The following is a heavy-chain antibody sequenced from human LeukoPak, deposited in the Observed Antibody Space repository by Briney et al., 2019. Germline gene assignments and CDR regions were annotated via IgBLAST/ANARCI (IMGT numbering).Heavy chain of an antibody. J-gene: IGHJ4*02. D-gene: IGHD6-19*01. CDR3: AKGGGSSGHSYYFDY. CDR2: INQDGSEK. CDR1: GSTFTTYW. Sequence: GESLRLSCAASGSTFTTYWMTWVRQAPGKGLEWVANINQDGSEKYFVDSVKGRFTISRDNAKNSLYLQMNSLRVEDTAVYYCAKGGGSSGHSYYFDYWGQGTLVTVSS. V-gene: IGHV3-7*01.